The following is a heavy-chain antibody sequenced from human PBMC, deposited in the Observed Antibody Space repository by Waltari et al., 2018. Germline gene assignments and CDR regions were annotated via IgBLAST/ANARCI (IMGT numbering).Heavy chain of an antibody. CDR3: ARVSMAVKFGHDY. Sequence: QVQLQESGPGLVKPSETLSLICNVSGGSINSYYWTWIRQPPGKGLEWIGYIYASGNTNLNPSLKSRVAMSVDASKNQFSLRLSSVTATDTAVYYCARVSMAVKFGHDYWGQGTLVTVSS. CDR1: GGSINSYY. J-gene: IGHJ4*02. CDR2: IYASGNT. D-gene: IGHD6-19*01. V-gene: IGHV4-4*09.